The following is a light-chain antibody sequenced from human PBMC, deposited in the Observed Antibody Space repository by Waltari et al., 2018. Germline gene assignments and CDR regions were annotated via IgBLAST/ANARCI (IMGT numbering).Light chain of an antibody. CDR2: FAS. CDR1: QGISNY. Sequence: DIQMIQSPSSLSASVGDRVSLTCRASQGISNYLSWYQQKPGRAPKLLIYFASSLQTEVPSRFSGSGSGTDFALTIDGLQPDDFAVYYCQQSYSSPYSFGQGTKLEI. V-gene: IGKV1-39*01. J-gene: IGKJ2*01. CDR3: QQSYSSPYS.